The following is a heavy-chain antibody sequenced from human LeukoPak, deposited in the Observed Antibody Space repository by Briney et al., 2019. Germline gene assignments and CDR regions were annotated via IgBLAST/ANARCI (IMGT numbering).Heavy chain of an antibody. CDR3: ARGDGIGFHFFDY. V-gene: IGHV1-2*02. J-gene: IGHJ4*02. Sequence: ASVKVSFKASGYTFTGYYMHWVRQAPGQGLEWMGWINPNSGGTNYAQKFQGRVTMTRDTSISTAYMELSRLRSDDTAVYYCARGDGIGFHFFDYWGQGTLVTVSS. CDR2: INPNSGGT. D-gene: IGHD1-26*01. CDR1: GYTFTGYY.